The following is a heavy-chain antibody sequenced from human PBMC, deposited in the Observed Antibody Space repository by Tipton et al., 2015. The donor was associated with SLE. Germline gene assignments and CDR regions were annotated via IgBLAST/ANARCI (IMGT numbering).Heavy chain of an antibody. CDR3: ARDFGNVGRFDS. Sequence: TLSLTCAVYGGSFSGYYWSWIRQPPGKGLEWIGEINHTGGTNYNPSLQRRVAISVDTSRNQFSLKLNSLTAADTAVYYCARDFGNVGRFDSWGQGTLVTVSS. D-gene: IGHD3-10*01. J-gene: IGHJ5*01. CDR2: INHTGGT. V-gene: IGHV4-34*01. CDR1: GGSFSGYY.